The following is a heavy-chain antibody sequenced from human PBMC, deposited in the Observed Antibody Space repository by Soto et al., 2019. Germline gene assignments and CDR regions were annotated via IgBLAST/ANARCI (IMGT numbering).Heavy chain of an antibody. V-gene: IGHV4-30-4*08. J-gene: IGHJ4*02. CDR1: GGTIRSRGCC. CDR2: IYYSGSTYSRGST. D-gene: IGHD6-19*01. Sequence: SQILCLTCTVAGGTIRSRGCCWSWIRQPPGKGLEWIGYIYYSGSTYSRGSTNYNPSLKSRVTISVDTSKNQFSLKLSSVTAADTAVYYCARQVGGWAPWYFDYWGQGTLVTVSS. CDR3: ARQVGGWAPWYFDY.